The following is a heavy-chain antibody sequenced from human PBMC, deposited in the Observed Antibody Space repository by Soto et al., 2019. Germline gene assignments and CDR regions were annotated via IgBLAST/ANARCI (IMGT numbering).Heavy chain of an antibody. CDR3: AKITMIVVVIPPYDAFDI. J-gene: IGHJ3*02. CDR1: GLNFSSYG. Sequence: GGSMILSCAASGLNFSSYGMSWVRQKKGKGLEWVSAISGSGGSTYYADSVKGRFTISRDNSKNTLYLQMNSLRAEDTAVYYCAKITMIVVVIPPYDAFDIWGQGTMVTVSS. D-gene: IGHD3-22*01. V-gene: IGHV3-23*01. CDR2: ISGSGGST.